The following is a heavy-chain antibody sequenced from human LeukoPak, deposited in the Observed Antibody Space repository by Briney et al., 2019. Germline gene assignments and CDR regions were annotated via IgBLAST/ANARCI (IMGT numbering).Heavy chain of an antibody. J-gene: IGHJ4*02. Sequence: SETLSLTCTVSGGSISSSSYYWGWSRQPPGKGLEWIGSIYYSGSTYYNPSLKSRVTISVDTSKNQFSLKLSSVTAADTAVYYCARVPYSGSYFYWGQGTLVTVSS. D-gene: IGHD1-26*01. V-gene: IGHV4-39*07. CDR3: ARVPYSGSYFY. CDR1: GGSISSSSYY. CDR2: IYYSGST.